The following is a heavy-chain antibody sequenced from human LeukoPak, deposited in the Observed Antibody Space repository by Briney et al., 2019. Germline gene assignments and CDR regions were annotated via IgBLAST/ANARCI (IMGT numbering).Heavy chain of an antibody. CDR3: TRDQCIIVVLGDAFDI. V-gene: IGHV3-48*03. J-gene: IGHJ3*02. CDR1: GFTFSAYE. Sequence: GGSLRLACAASGFTFSAYEMNCVRQAPGKGLEWVSYISSSGNTIYYADSVRGRFTISRDNAKNSLYLQMNSLRAEDTALYYCTRDQCIIVVLGDAFDIWGQGTTVTVSS. D-gene: IGHD2-2*01. CDR2: ISSSGNTI.